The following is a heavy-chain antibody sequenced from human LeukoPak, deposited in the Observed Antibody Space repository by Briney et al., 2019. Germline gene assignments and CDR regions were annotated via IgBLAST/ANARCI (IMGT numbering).Heavy chain of an antibody. CDR2: ISAYNGNT. V-gene: IGHV1-18*01. CDR1: GGTFSSYA. CDR3: ARASSTSGWPYYYYYGMNV. D-gene: IGHD6-19*01. J-gene: IGHJ6*02. Sequence: ASVKVSCKSSGGTFSSYAISLVRQAPGQGLELMGWISAYNGNTNYAQKLQGRVTMTTDTSTSTAYMELRSLRSDDTAVYYCARASSTSGWPYYYYYGMNVWGQGTTVTVSS.